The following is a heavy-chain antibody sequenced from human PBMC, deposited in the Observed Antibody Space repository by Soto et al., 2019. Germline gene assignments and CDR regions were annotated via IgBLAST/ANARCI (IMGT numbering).Heavy chain of an antibody. CDR3: ARVEGSSYYFRHDC. CDR2: IYYSGSS. CDR1: CGSISSGSYH. J-gene: IGHJ4*02. D-gene: IGHD1-26*01. Sequence: PSETLSLTCTVSCGSISSGSYHWSWIRQHPGKGLEWIGNIYYSGSSYYNPSLKSRATISIDTSKDQFSLGLGSVTAADTAVYYCARVEGSSYYFRHDCWGRGTLVTVSS. V-gene: IGHV4-31*03.